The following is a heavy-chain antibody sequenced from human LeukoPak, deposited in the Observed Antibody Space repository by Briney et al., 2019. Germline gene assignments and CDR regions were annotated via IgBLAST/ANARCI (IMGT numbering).Heavy chain of an antibody. J-gene: IGHJ3*02. Sequence: SETLSLTCAVYGGSFSGYYWSWIRQPPGKGLEWIGEINHSGSTNYNPSLKSRVTISVDTSKNQFSLKLSSVPAADTAVYYCAREGSRRDAFDIWGQGTMVTVSS. CDR2: INHSGST. V-gene: IGHV4-34*01. CDR1: GGSFSGYY. CDR3: AREGSRRDAFDI.